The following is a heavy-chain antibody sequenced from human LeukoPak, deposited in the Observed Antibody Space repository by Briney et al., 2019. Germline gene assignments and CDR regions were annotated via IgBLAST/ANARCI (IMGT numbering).Heavy chain of an antibody. D-gene: IGHD5-18*01. CDR3: ARPRYSYGYYFDY. J-gene: IGHJ4*02. CDR1: GGSISSSSYY. CDR2: IYYSGST. Sequence: SETLSLTCTVSGGSISSSSYYWGWIRQPPGKGLEWIGSIYYSGSTYYNPSLKSRVTISVDTSKNQSSLKLSSVTAADTAVYYCARPRYSYGYYFDYWGQGTLVTVSS. V-gene: IGHV4-39*01.